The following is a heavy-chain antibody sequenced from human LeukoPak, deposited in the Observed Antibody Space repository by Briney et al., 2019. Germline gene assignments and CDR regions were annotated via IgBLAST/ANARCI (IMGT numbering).Heavy chain of an antibody. V-gene: IGHV4-31*03. J-gene: IGHJ4*02. CDR3: ARASVYCSSTSCSDY. CDR2: IYYSGST. Sequence: SQTLSLTCTVSGGSISSGGYYWSWIRQHPGKGLEWIGYIYYSGSTYYNPSLKSRVTISVDTSKNQFSPKLSSVTAADTAVYYCARASVYCSSTSCSDYWGQGTLVTVSS. CDR1: GGSISSGGYY. D-gene: IGHD2-2*01.